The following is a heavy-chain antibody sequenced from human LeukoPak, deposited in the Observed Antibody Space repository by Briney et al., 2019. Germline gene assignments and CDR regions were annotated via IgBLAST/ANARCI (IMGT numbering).Heavy chain of an antibody. D-gene: IGHD3-3*01. V-gene: IGHV3-30*18. CDR1: GFTFSSYG. J-gene: IGHJ3*02. CDR3: AKLGSNYDFWSGYYTSAFDI. CDR2: ISYDGSNK. Sequence: PGGSLRLSCAASGFTFSSYGMHWVRQAPGKGLEWVAVISYDGSNKYYADSVKGRFTISRDNSKNTLYLQMNSLRAEDTAVYYCAKLGSNYDFWSGYYTSAFDIWGQGTMVTVSS.